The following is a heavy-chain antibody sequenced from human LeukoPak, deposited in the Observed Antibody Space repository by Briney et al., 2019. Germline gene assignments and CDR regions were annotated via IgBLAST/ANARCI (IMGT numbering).Heavy chain of an antibody. CDR2: ISGSGGST. J-gene: IGHJ6*02. CDR3: AKPGPTYSSSWTENYGMDV. V-gene: IGHV3-23*01. Sequence: PGGSLRLSCSASGFTFSSYAMSWVRQAPGKGLEWVSAISGSGGSTYYADSVKGPFTISRDNSKNTLYLQMNSLRAEDTAVYYCAKPGPTYSSSWTENYGMDVWGQGTTVTVSS. D-gene: IGHD6-13*01. CDR1: GFTFSSYA.